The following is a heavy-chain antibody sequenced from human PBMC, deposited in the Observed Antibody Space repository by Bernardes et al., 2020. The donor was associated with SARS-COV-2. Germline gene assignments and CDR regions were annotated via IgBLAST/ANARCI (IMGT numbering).Heavy chain of an antibody. D-gene: IGHD3-16*02. J-gene: IGHJ5*02. V-gene: IGHV3-7*03. CDR1: GFDFSDYW. CDR3: AKDSFLQRFDR. CDR2: IKRDGSET. Sequence: GSLRLSCAGSGFDFSDYWMTWVRQAPGKGLEWVANIKRDGSETYYADSVKGRFTISRDNSKNTLYLQMDSLRAEDTALYYCAKDSFLQRFDRWGQGTLVTVSS.